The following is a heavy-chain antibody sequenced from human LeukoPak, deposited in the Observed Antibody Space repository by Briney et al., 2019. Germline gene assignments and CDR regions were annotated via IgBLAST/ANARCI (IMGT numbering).Heavy chain of an antibody. CDR3: AKHYDSSGRPRAGFDH. D-gene: IGHD3-22*01. CDR1: GFTFTTYA. Sequence: GSLRLSCAASGFTFTTYAMTWVRQAPGKGLEWVSAVSGSGGSTYYADSVKGRFTISKDNYKNTLFLLMSSLRPEDTAVYYCAKHYDSSGRPRAGFDHWGQGTLVTVSS. CDR2: VSGSGGST. V-gene: IGHV3-23*01. J-gene: IGHJ4*02.